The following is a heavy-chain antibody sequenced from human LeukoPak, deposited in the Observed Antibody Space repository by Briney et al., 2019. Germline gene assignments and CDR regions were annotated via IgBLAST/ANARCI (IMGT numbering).Heavy chain of an antibody. CDR2: IYYSGST. CDR3: ARGRRSYGYDGFDP. CDR1: GGSISSSSYY. J-gene: IGHJ5*02. Sequence: PSETLSLTCTVSGGSISSSSYYWGWIRQPPGKGLEWIGSIYYSGSTYYNPSLKSRVTISVDTSKNQFSLKLSSVTAADTAVYYCARGRRSYGYDGFDPWGQGTLVTVSS. D-gene: IGHD5-18*01. V-gene: IGHV4-39*07.